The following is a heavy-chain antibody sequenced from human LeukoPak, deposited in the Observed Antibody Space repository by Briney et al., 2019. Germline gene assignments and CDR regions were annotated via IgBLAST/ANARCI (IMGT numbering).Heavy chain of an antibody. CDR3: ARGFPSGYSNYDEEYFDY. CDR1: GFTFSSYG. D-gene: IGHD4-11*01. J-gene: IGHJ4*02. V-gene: IGHV3-30*03. Sequence: GGSLRLSCAASGFTFSSYGMHWVRQAPGKGLEWVAVISYDGSNKYYADSVKGRFTISRDNSKNTLYLQMNSLRAEDTAVYYCARGFPSGYSNYDEEYFDYWGQGTLVTVSS. CDR2: ISYDGSNK.